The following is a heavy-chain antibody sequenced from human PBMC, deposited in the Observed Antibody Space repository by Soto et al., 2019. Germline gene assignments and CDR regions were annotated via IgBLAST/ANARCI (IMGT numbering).Heavy chain of an antibody. CDR1: GDSISSYY. J-gene: IGHJ4*02. CDR2: IYYSGST. D-gene: IGHD3-22*01. CDR3: ARSDYYDELDY. V-gene: IGHV4-59*01. Sequence: PSETLSLTCTVSGDSISSYYWSWIRQPPGKGLEWIGYIYYSGSTNYNPSLKSRVTISVDTSKNQFFLKLSSVTAADTAVYYCARSDYYDELDYWGQETLVTVSS.